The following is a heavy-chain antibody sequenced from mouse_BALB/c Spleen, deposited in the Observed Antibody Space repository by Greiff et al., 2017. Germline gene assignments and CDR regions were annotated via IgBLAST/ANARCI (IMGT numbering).Heavy chain of an antibody. Sequence: EVKVEESGGGLVQPGGSMKLSCVASGFTFSSYWMSWVRQSPEKGLEWVAEIRLKSDNYATHYAESVKGKFTISRDDSKSRLYLQMNSLRAEDTGIYYCTPYGNYGFAYWGQGTLVTVSA. V-gene: IGHV6-6*02. CDR3: TPYGNYGFAY. CDR1: GFTFSSYW. CDR2: IRLKSDNYAT. D-gene: IGHD2-1*01. J-gene: IGHJ3*01.